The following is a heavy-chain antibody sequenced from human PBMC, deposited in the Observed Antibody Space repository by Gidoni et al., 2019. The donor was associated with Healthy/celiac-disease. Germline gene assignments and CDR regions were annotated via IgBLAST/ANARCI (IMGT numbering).Heavy chain of an antibody. J-gene: IGHJ2*01. Sequence: QLQLQESGPGLVKPSETLSLTCTVSGGSISSSSYYWGWIRQPPGKGLEWIGSIYYSGSTYYNPSLKSRVTISVDTSKNQFSLKLSSVTAADTAVYYCARHPYGDPSYWYFDLWGRGTLVTVSS. CDR2: IYYSGST. CDR1: GGSISSSSYY. V-gene: IGHV4-39*01. D-gene: IGHD4-17*01. CDR3: ARHPYGDPSYWYFDL.